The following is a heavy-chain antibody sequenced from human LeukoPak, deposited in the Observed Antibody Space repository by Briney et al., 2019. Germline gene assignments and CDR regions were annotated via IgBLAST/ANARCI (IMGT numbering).Heavy chain of an antibody. CDR1: GGSISSYY. Sequence: TSETLSLTCTVSGGSISSYYWSWIRQPPGKGLEWVSSISSSSSYIYYADSVKGRFTISRDSAKNSLYLQMNSLRAEDTAVYYCARDSCSSTSCYPFDYWGQGTLVTVSS. V-gene: IGHV3-21*01. D-gene: IGHD2-2*01. CDR2: ISSSSSYI. CDR3: ARDSCSSTSCYPFDY. J-gene: IGHJ4*02.